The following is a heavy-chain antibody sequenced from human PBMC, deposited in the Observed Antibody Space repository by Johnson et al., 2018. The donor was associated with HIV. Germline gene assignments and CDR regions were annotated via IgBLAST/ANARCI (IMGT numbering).Heavy chain of an antibody. CDR3: VRRFYDSSAFDI. CDR1: GFTFSSFA. Sequence: QVQLVESGGAVVQPGTSLRFPGAAPGFTFSSFAMPGVRQAPGKGRGWMEFISYDGSKKTFTDSVRGRFTISRDNSKNTLFFQMNSLRAEDTAVYDCVRRFYDSSAFDIWGQGTMVTVSS. J-gene: IGHJ3*02. CDR2: ISYDGSKK. V-gene: IGHV3-30-3*01. D-gene: IGHD3-22*01.